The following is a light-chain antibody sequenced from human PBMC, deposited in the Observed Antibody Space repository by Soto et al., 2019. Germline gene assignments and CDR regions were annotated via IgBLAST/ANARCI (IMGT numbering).Light chain of an antibody. CDR2: GAS. Sequence: EIVLTQSPGTLSLSPGERATLSCRASQSVSSSYLAWYQQKPGQAPRLLIYGASSRATGIPDRFSGSRSGTDFTLTISRLEPEDFAVYYCQQYGSYRTFRQGTKVDIK. V-gene: IGKV3-20*01. CDR3: QQYGSYRT. J-gene: IGKJ1*01. CDR1: QSVSSSY.